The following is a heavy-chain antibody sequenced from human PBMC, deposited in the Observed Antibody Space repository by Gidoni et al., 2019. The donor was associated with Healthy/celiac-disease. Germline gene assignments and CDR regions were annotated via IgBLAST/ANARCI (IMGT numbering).Heavy chain of an antibody. CDR2: ISYDVSNK. V-gene: IGHV3-30*04. D-gene: IGHD3-10*01. Sequence: QVQLVESGGGVVQPGRSLRLSCAASGFTFSSYAMPWVRQAPGKGLEWVAVISYDVSNKYYADSVKGRFTISRDNSKNTLYLQMNSLRAEDTAVYYCARGEEDVLLWFGELTTWGQGTLVTVSS. CDR3: ARGEEDVLLWFGELTT. CDR1: GFTFSSYA. J-gene: IGHJ5*02.